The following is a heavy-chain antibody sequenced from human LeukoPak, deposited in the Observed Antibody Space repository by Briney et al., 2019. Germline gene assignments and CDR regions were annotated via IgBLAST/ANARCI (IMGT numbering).Heavy chain of an antibody. CDR1: GFTFSSYW. J-gene: IGHJ4*02. CDR2: IKQDGSEK. V-gene: IGHV3-7*01. D-gene: IGHD2-2*01. CDR3: ARVARSKREPATRSDYFDY. Sequence: GGYLRLYCAAAGFTFSSYWMSWVRQAQGKGLEWVANIKQDGSEKYYVDSVKGRFTISRDNAKNSLYLQMNSLRAEDTAVYYCARVARSKREPATRSDYFDYWGQGTLVTVSS.